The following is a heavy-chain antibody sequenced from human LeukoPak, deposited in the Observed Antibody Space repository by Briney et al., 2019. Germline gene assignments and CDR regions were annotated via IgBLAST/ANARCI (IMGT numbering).Heavy chain of an antibody. J-gene: IGHJ6*03. Sequence: PGGSLRLSCAASGFTFSDYYMSWIRQAPGKGLEWISYISASGSTIYYADSVKGRFTISRDNAKNSLYLQMNSLRAEDTAVYYCARLMQCQLLKYNYYYYMDVWGKGTTVTVSS. CDR1: GFTFSDYY. CDR3: ARLMQCQLLKYNYYYYMDV. V-gene: IGHV3-11*04. CDR2: ISASGSTI. D-gene: IGHD2-2*01.